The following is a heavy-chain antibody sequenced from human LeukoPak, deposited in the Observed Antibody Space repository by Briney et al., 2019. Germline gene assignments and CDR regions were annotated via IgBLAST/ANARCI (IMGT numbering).Heavy chain of an antibody. CDR1: GGSMRTYY. CDR2: IYYTGGT. V-gene: IGHV4-59*01. J-gene: IGHJ4*02. D-gene: IGHD5-24*01. CDR3: ARESRDVETEGFDY. Sequence: SETLSLTCTVSGGSMRTYYWSWIRQPPGKGLEWVGCIYYTGGTNYNPSLKSRITISVDTSKSQFSLRLSSVTAADTAVYYCARESRDVETEGFDYWGQGTPVTVSS.